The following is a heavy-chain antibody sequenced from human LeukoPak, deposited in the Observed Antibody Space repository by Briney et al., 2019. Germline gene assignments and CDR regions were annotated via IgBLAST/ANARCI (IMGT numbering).Heavy chain of an antibody. CDR1: GFTFSSYG. V-gene: IGHV3-33*01. CDR2: IWYDGSNK. D-gene: IGHD6-13*01. Sequence: GGSLRLSCAASGFTFSSYGMHWVRQAPGKGLGWVAVIWYDGSNKYYADSVKGRFTISRDNSKNTLYLQMNSLRAEDTAVYYCARDRGQQLATYYYGMDVWGQGTTVTVSS. CDR3: ARDRGQQLATYYYGMDV. J-gene: IGHJ6*02.